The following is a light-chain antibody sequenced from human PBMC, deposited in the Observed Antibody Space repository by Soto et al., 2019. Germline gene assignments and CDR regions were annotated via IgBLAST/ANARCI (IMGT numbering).Light chain of an antibody. Sequence: EIVLTQSPGTLSLSPGERATLSCRASQSVSSSYLAGYQQKPGQAPRLLSYGASSRATSIPDRFSGSGSGTDFTLTISRLEPEDFAVYYCQQYGSSPLTFGGGTKVEIK. CDR3: QQYGSSPLT. CDR2: GAS. CDR1: QSVSSSY. J-gene: IGKJ4*01. V-gene: IGKV3-20*01.